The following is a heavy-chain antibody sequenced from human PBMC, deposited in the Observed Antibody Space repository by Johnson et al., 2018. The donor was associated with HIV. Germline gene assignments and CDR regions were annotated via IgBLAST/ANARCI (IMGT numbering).Heavy chain of an antibody. CDR3: AKDTIAGVKGDSLI. CDR1: GFAFHDRG. V-gene: IGHV3-23*04. J-gene: IGHJ3*02. D-gene: IGHD3-9*01. Sequence: VQLVESGGGVVRPGGSLRLSCAASGFAFHDRGMSWVRQAPGKGLEWVSAISGSGDSTYYADSVKGPFTISRDKCIHALYLQMNSLRAEDTAVYYCAKDTIAGVKGDSLIWGQGTMVTVSS. CDR2: ISGSGDST.